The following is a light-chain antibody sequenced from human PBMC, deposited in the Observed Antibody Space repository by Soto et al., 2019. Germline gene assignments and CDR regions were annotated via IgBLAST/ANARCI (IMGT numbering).Light chain of an antibody. Sequence: EIVMTQSPATLSLSPGERATLSCRASQRVAKFVAWYQQKGGQPPRLLIFDASTRASGVPGRFNGSGSGTAFTLTISSLEPEDSAVYYCQQRTNWPLTFGGGTKVEVK. V-gene: IGKV3-11*01. CDR3: QQRTNWPLT. CDR2: DAS. J-gene: IGKJ4*01. CDR1: QRVAKF.